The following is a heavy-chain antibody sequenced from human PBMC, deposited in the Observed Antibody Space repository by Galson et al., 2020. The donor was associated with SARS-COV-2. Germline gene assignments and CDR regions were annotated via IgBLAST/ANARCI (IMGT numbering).Heavy chain of an antibody. CDR1: GFTVSSNY. J-gene: IGHJ3*02. D-gene: IGHD4-17*01. Sequence: PGGSLRLSCAASGFTVSSNYMSWVRQAPGKGLEWVSVIYSGGSTYYADSVKGRFTISRDNSKNTLYLQMNSLRAEDTAVYYCARWQVYGDYVPAFDIWGQGTMVTVSS. CDR3: ARWQVYGDYVPAFDI. V-gene: IGHV3-53*01. CDR2: IYSGGST.